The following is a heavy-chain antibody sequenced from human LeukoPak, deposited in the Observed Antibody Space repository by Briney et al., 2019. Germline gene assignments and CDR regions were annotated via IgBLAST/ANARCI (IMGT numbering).Heavy chain of an antibody. CDR2: ISGSGGST. D-gene: IGHD2-2*01. J-gene: IGHJ6*02. CDR1: GFTFSSYA. V-gene: IGHV3-23*01. CDR3: AKETPLVVVPAAIYYYYGMDG. Sequence: GGSLRLSCAASGFTFSSYAMSWVRQAPGKGLEWVSAISGSGGSTYYADSVKGRFTISRDNTKNTLYLQMNSLRAEDTAVYYCAKETPLVVVPAAIYYYYGMDGGGQGTTVTVS.